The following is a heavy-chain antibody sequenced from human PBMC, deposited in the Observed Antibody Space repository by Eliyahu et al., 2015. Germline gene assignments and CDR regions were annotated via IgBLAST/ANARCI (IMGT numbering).Heavy chain of an antibody. J-gene: IGHJ4*02. V-gene: IGHV1-69*01. CDR1: GDXFISXA. CDR3: ARPSNPGYYYERAGWSPPGY. CDR2: ILPFYRTT. Sequence: QVQLVQSGAEVKRPGSSVKVSCKVXGDXFISXAVXGVRQAPGKGLEWMGGILPFYRTTNYAQKFQGRVTITADESTTTHYMELSSLRSDDTAMYYCARPSNPGYYYERAGWSPPGYWGQGTLVTVSS. D-gene: IGHD3-22*01.